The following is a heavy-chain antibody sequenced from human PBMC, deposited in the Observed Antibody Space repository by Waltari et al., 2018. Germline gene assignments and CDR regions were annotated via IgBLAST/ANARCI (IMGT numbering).Heavy chain of an antibody. J-gene: IGHJ5*02. D-gene: IGHD6-13*01. CDR1: GGSISSYY. CDR3: AREDLTAAGSSSSWFDP. Sequence: QVQLQESGPGLVKPSETLSLPCTVSGGSISSYYWSWIRQPAGKGLEWIGRIYTSGSTNYNPSLKSRVTMSVDTSKNQFSLKLSSVTAADTAVYYCAREDLTAAGSSSSWFDPWGQGTLVTVSS. V-gene: IGHV4-4*07. CDR2: IYTSGST.